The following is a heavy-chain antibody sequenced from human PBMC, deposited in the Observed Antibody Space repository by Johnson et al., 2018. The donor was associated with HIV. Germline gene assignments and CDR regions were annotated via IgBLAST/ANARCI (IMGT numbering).Heavy chain of an antibody. J-gene: IGHJ3*02. V-gene: IGHV3-9*01. Sequence: VQLVESGGGLVQPGRSLRLSCVASGFTFEDYAMHWVRQAPGKGLEWVSGISWNSDDIGYADSVTGRFSISRDNAKNCLYLQMNSLRAEDTAVYYCAKPRYYDNAFEMWGQGTMVTVSS. CDR1: GFTFEDYA. D-gene: IGHD3-16*01. CDR3: AKPRYYDNAFEM. CDR2: ISWNSDDI.